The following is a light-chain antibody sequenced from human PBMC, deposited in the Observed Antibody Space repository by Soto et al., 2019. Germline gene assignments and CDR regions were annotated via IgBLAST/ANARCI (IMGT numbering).Light chain of an antibody. CDR2: SNN. J-gene: IGLJ2*01. CDR3: SAWDDSIYGPV. V-gene: IGLV1-44*01. Sequence: QSVLTQPPSASGTPGQRVSISCSGGSSNLGSNPVNWYLHLPGTAPNLLIYSNNQRPSGVPDRFSGSKSGTSASLAISGLQSEDEADYFCSAWDDSIYGPVFGGGTKLTVL. CDR1: SSNLGSNP.